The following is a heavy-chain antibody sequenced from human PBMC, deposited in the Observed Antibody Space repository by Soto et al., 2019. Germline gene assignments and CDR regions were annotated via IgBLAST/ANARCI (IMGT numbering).Heavy chain of an antibody. V-gene: IGHV2-5*02. CDR3: AHRVSSGTTTYFDS. J-gene: IGHJ4*02. D-gene: IGHD1-1*01. Sequence: QITLKEAGPTLVKPTEPLTLTCTFSGFSFTTTRMGVGWTRQPPGKALEWLAIMYWDGESRHNPLLRRRLALTEDTYKNQVVLTMTNMYPKDTAPYYYAHRVSSGTTTYFDSWGQVIQVTVAS. CDR1: GFSFTTTRMG. CDR2: MYWDGES.